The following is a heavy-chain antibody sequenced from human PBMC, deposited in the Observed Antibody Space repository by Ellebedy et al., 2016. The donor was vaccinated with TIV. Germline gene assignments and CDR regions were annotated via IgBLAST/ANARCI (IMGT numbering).Heavy chain of an antibody. CDR3: TLGVGDGYFEH. J-gene: IGHJ4*02. V-gene: IGHV1-69*13. CDR1: GGTFSTFA. D-gene: IGHD4-17*01. CDR2: LVPMFNAG. Sequence: AASVKVSCKASGGTFSTFAISGVRQAPGQGLAWMGGLVPMFNAGNYAHRFQGRVTIPADESTATAYMELSRLTSEDTAVYYCTLGVGDGYFEHWGQGTLVTVSS.